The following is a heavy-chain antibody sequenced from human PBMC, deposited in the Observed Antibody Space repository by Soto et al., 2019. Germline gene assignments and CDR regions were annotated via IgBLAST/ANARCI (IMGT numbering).Heavy chain of an antibody. Sequence: LSLTCTVSGGSISSGGYYWNWVRQHPGKGLEWIGYIYYSGSTSYNSSLESRVTISLDTSKNQFSLKLSSVTAADTAVYYCARAGGYVDGYLSGFNYWGQGALVTVSS. D-gene: IGHD3-10*01. CDR2: IYYSGST. CDR3: ARAGGYVDGYLSGFNY. V-gene: IGHV4-31*03. CDR1: GGSISSGGYY. J-gene: IGHJ4*02.